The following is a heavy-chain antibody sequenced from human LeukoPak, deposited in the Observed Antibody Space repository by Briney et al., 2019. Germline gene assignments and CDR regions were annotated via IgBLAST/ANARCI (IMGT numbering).Heavy chain of an antibody. D-gene: IGHD2-21*01. CDR2: IYSGGST. CDR3: ARDSPNYYGMDV. Sequence: GGSLRLSCAASGFTFSSYAMSWVRQAPGKGLEWVSVIYSGGSTYYADSVKGRFTISRDNSKNTLYLQMNSLRAEDTAVYYCARDSPNYYGMDVWGQGTTVTVSS. J-gene: IGHJ6*02. V-gene: IGHV3-66*02. CDR1: GFTFSSYA.